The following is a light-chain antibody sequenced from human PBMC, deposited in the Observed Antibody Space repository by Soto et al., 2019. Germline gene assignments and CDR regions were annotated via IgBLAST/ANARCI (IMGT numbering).Light chain of an antibody. CDR3: PNYNSDPYT. V-gene: IGKV1-27*01. J-gene: IGKJ2*01. Sequence: DIQMTQSPSSLSASVGDRVTITCRASQGASNSLAWYQPNPRQVPQLLIYAASTLQSGAPSRFSGSGSGRDFTLTFNSLQPEDVATYDWPNYNSDPYTCGQGTKLEIK. CDR1: QGASNS. CDR2: AAS.